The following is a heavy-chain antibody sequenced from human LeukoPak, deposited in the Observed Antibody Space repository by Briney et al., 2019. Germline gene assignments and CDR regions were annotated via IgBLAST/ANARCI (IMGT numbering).Heavy chain of an antibody. CDR2: IRTSGQST. CDR3: AKDHPPYYSGTSCYPFDY. D-gene: IGHD2-2*01. J-gene: IGHJ4*02. Sequence: PGGSLRLSCAASGFIFSNFAMSWVRQAPGKGLEWVSGIRTSGQSTYYADSVKGRFTISRDDSKNTLYLQMNSLRAEDTAVYYCAKDHPPYYSGTSCYPFDYWGQGTLVTVSS. CDR1: GFIFSNFA. V-gene: IGHV3-23*01.